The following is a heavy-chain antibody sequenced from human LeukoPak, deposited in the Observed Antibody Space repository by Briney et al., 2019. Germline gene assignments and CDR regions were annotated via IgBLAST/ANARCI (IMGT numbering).Heavy chain of an antibody. D-gene: IGHD2-2*01. CDR2: ISYDGSNK. Sequence: GGSLRLSCAASGFTFSSYAMHWVRQAPGKGLEWVAVISYDGSNKYYADSVKGRFTISGDNSKNTLYPQMNSLRAEDTAVYYCARDRGYCSSTSCPDTGYYYYGMDVWGQGTTVTVSS. J-gene: IGHJ6*02. V-gene: IGHV3-30-3*01. CDR3: ARDRGYCSSTSCPDTGYYYYGMDV. CDR1: GFTFSSYA.